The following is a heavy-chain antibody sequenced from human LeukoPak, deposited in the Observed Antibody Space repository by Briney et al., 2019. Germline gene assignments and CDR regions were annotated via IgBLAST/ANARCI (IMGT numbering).Heavy chain of an antibody. V-gene: IGHV3-74*01. CDR2: INSDGSST. Sequence: PGGSLRLSCAASGFTFSSYWMHWVRQAPGKGLVWVSRINSDGSSTSYADSVKGRFTISRDNSKSTLYPQMNSLRAEDTAVYFCAKDAHEALDYWGQGTLVTVSS. J-gene: IGHJ4*02. CDR1: GFTFSSYW. CDR3: AKDAHEALDY.